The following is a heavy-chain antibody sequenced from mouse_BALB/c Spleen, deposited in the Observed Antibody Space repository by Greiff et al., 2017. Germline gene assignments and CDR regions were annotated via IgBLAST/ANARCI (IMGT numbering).Heavy chain of an antibody. V-gene: IGHV5-17*02. J-gene: IGHJ4*01. Sequence: VQLKESGGGLVQPGGSRKLSCAASGFTFSSFGMHWVRQAPEKGLEWVAYISSGSSTIYYADTVKGRFTISRDNPKNTLFLQMTSLRSEDTAMYYCARPIYDGYYYAMDYWGQGTSVTVSS. D-gene: IGHD2-3*01. CDR2: ISSGSSTI. CDR1: GFTFSSFG. CDR3: ARPIYDGYYYAMDY.